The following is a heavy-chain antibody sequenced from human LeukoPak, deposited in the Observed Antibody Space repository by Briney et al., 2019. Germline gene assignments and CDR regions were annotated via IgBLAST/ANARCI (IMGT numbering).Heavy chain of an antibody. CDR1: GFTFSSYA. CDR2: ISGSGGST. CDR3: AKTGRGYSSGWYVYYFDY. Sequence: GGSLRLSCAASGFTFSSYAMSWVRQAPGKGLEWVSAISGSGGSTYYADSVKGRFTISRDNSKNTLYLQMNSLRAEDTAVYYCAKTGRGYSSGWYVYYFDYWGQGTLVTVSS. V-gene: IGHV3-23*01. J-gene: IGHJ4*02. D-gene: IGHD6-19*01.